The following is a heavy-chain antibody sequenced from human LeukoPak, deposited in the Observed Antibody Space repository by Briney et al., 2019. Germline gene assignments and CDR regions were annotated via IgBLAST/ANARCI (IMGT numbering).Heavy chain of an antibody. CDR3: TTGGGVGAIRTGAY. CDR1: GFTFSNAW. V-gene: IGHV3-15*07. Sequence: GGSLRLSCAASGFTFSNAWMNWVRQGPGKGLEWVGRIKRETDGGTTDHAAPVKDRFTISRDDSKNMLFLDMKSLKIEDTGLYYCTTGGGVGAIRTGAYWGQGTLVIVSS. D-gene: IGHD1-26*01. CDR2: IKRETDGGTT. J-gene: IGHJ4*02.